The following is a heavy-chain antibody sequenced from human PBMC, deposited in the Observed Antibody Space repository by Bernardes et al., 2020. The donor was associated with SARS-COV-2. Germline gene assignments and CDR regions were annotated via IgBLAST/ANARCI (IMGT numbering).Heavy chain of an antibody. J-gene: IGHJ4*02. D-gene: IGHD2-21*02. CDR3: ARREACGGDCYRSFDS. CDR1: GFTFSDYE. Sequence: GVLRLSCAASGFTFSDYEMNWVRQAPGKGLEWVAYISRTGNTKYYADSMKGRLTISRDNARNSLDLQMNSLRAGDTAVYYCARREACGGDCYRSFDSWGQGTLVTVSS. CDR2: ISRTGNTK. V-gene: IGHV3-48*03.